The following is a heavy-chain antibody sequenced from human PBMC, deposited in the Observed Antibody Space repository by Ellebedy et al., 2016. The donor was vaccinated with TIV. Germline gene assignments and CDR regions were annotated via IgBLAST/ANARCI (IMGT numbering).Heavy chain of an antibody. Sequence: GESLKISCAASGFTFSRYAMHWVRQAPGKGLEWVAVISYDGSNYYYADSVKGRITISRHKSKDTLYLQMNSLRADDTAVYYCARVKAYSAFDIWGQGTRVTVSS. CDR2: ISYDGSNY. J-gene: IGHJ3*02. CDR3: ARVKAYSAFDI. CDR1: GFTFSRYA. D-gene: IGHD2-15*01. V-gene: IGHV3-30-3*01.